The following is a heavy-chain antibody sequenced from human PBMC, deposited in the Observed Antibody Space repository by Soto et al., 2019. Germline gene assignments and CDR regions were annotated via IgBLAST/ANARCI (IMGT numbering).Heavy chain of an antibody. V-gene: IGHV1-2*04. D-gene: IGHD6-13*01. J-gene: IGHJ4*02. CDR3: ARSAVILAAADTGDYFDY. Sequence: GASVKVSCKASGYTFTGYYMHWVRQAPGQGLEWMGWINPNSGGTNYAQKFQGWVTMTRDTSISTAYMELSRLRSDDTAVYYCARSAVILAAADTGDYFDYWGQGTLVTVSS. CDR2: INPNSGGT. CDR1: GYTFTGYY.